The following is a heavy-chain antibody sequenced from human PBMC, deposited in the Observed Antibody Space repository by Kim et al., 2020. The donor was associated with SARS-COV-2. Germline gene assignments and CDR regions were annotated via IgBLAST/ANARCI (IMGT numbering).Heavy chain of an antibody. Sequence: GESLKISCKCSGYSLTNHWIGWVRQMPGKGLEWMGMIYPDDSDTRYSPSFQGQVTISADKSINTAYLQWSSLKAWASAMYYCARTNWGSSQYWYFDLWGR. CDR3: ARTNWGSSQYWYFDL. V-gene: IGHV5-51*01. CDR2: IYPDDSDT. CDR1: GYSLTNHW. J-gene: IGHJ2*01. D-gene: IGHD7-27*01.